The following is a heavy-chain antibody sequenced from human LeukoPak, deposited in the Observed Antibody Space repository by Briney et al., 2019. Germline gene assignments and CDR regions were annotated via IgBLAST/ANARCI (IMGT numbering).Heavy chain of an antibody. CDR3: AKLGAGGYYSYMDV. D-gene: IGHD3-16*01. J-gene: IGHJ6*03. Sequence: GGSLRLSCAVSGLNFRNHAMTWVRQAPGKGLESVSSVSTDGTPYYADSVKGRFTISRDNSKNTLYLQMNSLRAEETAVYYCAKLGAGGYYSYMDVWGKGTTVTVSS. CDR2: VSTDGTP. V-gene: IGHV3-23*01. CDR1: GLNFRNHA.